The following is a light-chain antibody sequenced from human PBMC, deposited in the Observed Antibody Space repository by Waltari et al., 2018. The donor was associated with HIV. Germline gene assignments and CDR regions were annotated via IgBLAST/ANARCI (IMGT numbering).Light chain of an antibody. CDR2: GNQ. Sequence: QSVLTQPPSVSGAPGQRVTISCTGSSSNIGAGYDVHWYQHLPGTAPKLLIYGNQNRPLGVPYRVSVSKSGTSTSLAITGLQAEDEADYYCQSYDSSLSGGDVVFGGGTKLTVL. CDR1: SSNIGAGYD. CDR3: QSYDSSLSGGDVV. V-gene: IGLV1-40*01. J-gene: IGLJ2*01.